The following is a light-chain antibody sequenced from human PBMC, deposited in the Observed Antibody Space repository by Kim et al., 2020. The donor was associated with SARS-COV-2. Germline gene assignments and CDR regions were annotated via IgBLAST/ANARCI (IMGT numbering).Light chain of an antibody. Sequence: EPASYSCRSNQSLLQSNRHNYLDWSLNKPGQYPNLRIYLASNRASGVPDRYRGSGSGTVFNLKISRVEAGDVGVYYCMQALRTRYAFGQETKREI. CDR2: LAS. CDR1: QSLLQSNRHNY. J-gene: IGKJ2*01. CDR3: MQALRTRYA. V-gene: IGKV2-28*01.